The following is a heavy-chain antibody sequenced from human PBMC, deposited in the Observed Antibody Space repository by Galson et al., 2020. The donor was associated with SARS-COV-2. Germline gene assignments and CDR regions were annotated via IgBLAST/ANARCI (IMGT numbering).Heavy chain of an antibody. V-gene: IGHV4-39*01. D-gene: IGHD3-3*01. J-gene: IGHJ6*02. CDR2: NSYSGST. CDR3: ARHWYDLWNNYGMDV. Sequence: ETSETLSLTCTVSGCSISSSSYYWGWIRPPPGKGLEWVGSNSYSGSTYYNPSLNSRATISVDTSKNQFSRKLSSVTAADTAVYYCARHWYDLWNNYGMDVWGQGTTVTVSS. CDR1: GCSISSSSYY.